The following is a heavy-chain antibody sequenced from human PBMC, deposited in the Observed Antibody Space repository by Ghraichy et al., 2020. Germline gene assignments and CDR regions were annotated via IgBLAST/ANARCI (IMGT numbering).Heavy chain of an antibody. CDR1: GYTFTSYG. CDR2: ISAYNGNT. J-gene: IGHJ4*02. D-gene: IGHD6-6*01. CDR3: ARDRPLISSIAAPPDY. V-gene: IGHV1-18*01. Sequence: ASVKVSCKASGYTFTSYGISWVRQAPGQGLEWMGWISAYNGNTNYAQKLQGRVTMTTDTSTSTAYMELRSLRSDDTAVYYCARDRPLISSIAAPPDYWGQGTLVTVSS.